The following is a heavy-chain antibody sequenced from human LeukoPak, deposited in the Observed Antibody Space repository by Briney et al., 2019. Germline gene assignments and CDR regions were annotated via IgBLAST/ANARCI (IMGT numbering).Heavy chain of an antibody. V-gene: IGHV4-61*02. CDR2: IYTSGWT. CDR3: ARGSGWNSFDR. CDR1: GGSINSDLYY. J-gene: IGHJ5*02. Sequence: SQTLSLTCTLSGGSINSDLYYWASVRQPAGKRLEWNGRIYTSGWTDYNPSLKSRVTISVYTSKNQFSLKLSFVTAADTAFYYCARGSGWNSFDRWGQGTLVTVSS. D-gene: IGHD6-19*01.